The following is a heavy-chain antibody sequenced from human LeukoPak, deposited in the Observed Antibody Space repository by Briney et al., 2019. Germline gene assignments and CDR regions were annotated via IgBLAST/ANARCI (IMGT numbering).Heavy chain of an antibody. CDR2: VKSGNYDI. D-gene: IGHD5-24*01. CDR3: ARVFGGYNPIDY. Sequence: GGSLRLSCAASGFTFNTYSMNWVRQAPGEGLEWLSYVKSGNYDIQYADSVTGRFTVSRDNAKNSLYLQMNSLRAEDTAVYYCARVFGGYNPIDYWGQGTLVTVSS. CDR1: GFTFNTYS. V-gene: IGHV3-21*05. J-gene: IGHJ4*02.